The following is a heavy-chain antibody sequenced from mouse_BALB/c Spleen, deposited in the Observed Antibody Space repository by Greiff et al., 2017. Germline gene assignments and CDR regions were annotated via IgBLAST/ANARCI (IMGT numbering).Heavy chain of an antibody. D-gene: IGHD2-4*01. CDR1: GFSLTGYG. Sequence: QVQLQQSGPGLVAPSPSLSITCTVSGFSLTGYGVNWVRQPPGKGLEWLGMIWGDGSTNYNSALKSRLSISKDNSKIQVFLKMNSLQTDDTARYYCARDDYDGGTWFAYWGQGTLVTVSA. CDR2: IWGDGST. CDR3: ARDDYDGGTWFAY. V-gene: IGHV2-6-7*01. J-gene: IGHJ3*01.